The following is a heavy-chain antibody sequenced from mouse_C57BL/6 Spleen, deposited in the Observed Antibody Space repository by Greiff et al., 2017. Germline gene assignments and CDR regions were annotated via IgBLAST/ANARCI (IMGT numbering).Heavy chain of an antibody. CDR3: ARERYSNLDY. D-gene: IGHD2-5*01. Sequence: EVKLVESEGGLVQPGSSMKLSCTASGFTFSDYYMAWVRQVPEKGLEWVANINYDGSSTYYLDSLKSRFIISRDNAKNILYLQMSSLKSEDTATYYCARERYSNLDYWGQGTTLTVSS. J-gene: IGHJ2*01. CDR2: INYDGSST. V-gene: IGHV5-16*01. CDR1: GFTFSDYY.